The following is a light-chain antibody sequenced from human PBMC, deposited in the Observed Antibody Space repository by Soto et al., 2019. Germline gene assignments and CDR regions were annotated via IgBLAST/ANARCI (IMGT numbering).Light chain of an antibody. Sequence: QSVLTQPASVSGSPGQSITISCTGTSSDIGTFAFVSWYQQHPGNAPKVLIYDVTSRPSGVSDRFSGSKSGNTASLTISGLQPEDEADYYCSSFTNTDTVVFGGGTKVTVL. J-gene: IGLJ2*01. CDR1: SSDIGTFAF. V-gene: IGLV2-14*03. CDR2: DVT. CDR3: SSFTNTDTVV.